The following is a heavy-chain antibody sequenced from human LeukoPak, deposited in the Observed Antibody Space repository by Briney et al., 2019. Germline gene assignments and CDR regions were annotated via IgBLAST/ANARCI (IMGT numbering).Heavy chain of an antibody. J-gene: IGHJ4*02. CDR2: TYSGGST. CDR1: AFTVRNNY. D-gene: IGHD3-10*01. V-gene: IGHV3-66*01. Sequence: RGSLRLSCAPSAFTVRNNYMSWVRQAPGKGLEWVSVTYSGGSTYYADSVKGRFTISRDNSKNTLYLQMNSLRDEDTAVYFCATGERMVRGDGVDYWGQGTLVTVSS. CDR3: ATGERMVRGDGVDY.